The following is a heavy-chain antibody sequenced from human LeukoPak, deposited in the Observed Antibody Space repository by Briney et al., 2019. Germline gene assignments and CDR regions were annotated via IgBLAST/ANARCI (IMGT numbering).Heavy chain of an antibody. D-gene: IGHD1-26*01. V-gene: IGHV1-69*06. Sequence: SVKVSCKASGYTFTSYGISWVRQAPGQGLEWMGGIIPIFGTANYAQKFQGRVTITADKSTSTAYMELSSLRSEDTAVYYCASSLSGSYTSIDYWGQGTLVTVSS. CDR1: GYTFTSYG. CDR2: IIPIFGTA. J-gene: IGHJ4*02. CDR3: ASSLSGSYTSIDY.